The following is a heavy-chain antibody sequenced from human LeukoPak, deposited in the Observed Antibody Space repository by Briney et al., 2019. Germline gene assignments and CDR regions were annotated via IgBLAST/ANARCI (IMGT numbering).Heavy chain of an antibody. J-gene: IGHJ4*02. CDR2: IRGDDGTT. CDR3: AKDRQGQYASGCFPDY. D-gene: IGHD3-10*01. CDR1: GLTFDDYA. V-gene: IGHV3-43*02. Sequence: GGSLRLSCVASGLTFDDYAMHWVRQAPGKGPEWVSLIRGDDGTTYYADSVKGRFTISRDNSKNSLYLQMNSLGSEDTALYYCAKDRQGQYASGCFPDYWGQGTLVTVSS.